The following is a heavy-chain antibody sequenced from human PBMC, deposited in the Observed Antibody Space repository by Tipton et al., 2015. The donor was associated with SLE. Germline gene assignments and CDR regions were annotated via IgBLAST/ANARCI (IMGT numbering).Heavy chain of an antibody. D-gene: IGHD1-26*01. CDR3: ARVGATNVFES. CDR2: LYTSGRT. CDR1: GGSFSAFY. Sequence: LRLSCSVSGGSFSAFYWGWIRQPPGKGLEWIGYLYTSGRTNYNPSLKSRVTISVDMSKNELSLRLSSVTAADTAVYYCARVGATNVFESWGQGTLVTVSS. V-gene: IGHV4-4*08. J-gene: IGHJ4*02.